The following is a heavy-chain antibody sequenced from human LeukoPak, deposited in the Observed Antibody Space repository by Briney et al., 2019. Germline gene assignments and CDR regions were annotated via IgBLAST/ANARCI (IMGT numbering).Heavy chain of an antibody. CDR1: GGSISSSSYY. J-gene: IGHJ3*02. CDR2: IYYSGST. V-gene: IGHV4-39*07. CDR3: ARGMRSPDAFDI. Sequence: PSETLSLTCTVSGGSISSSSYYWGWIRQPPGKGLEWIGSIYYSGSTYYNPSLKSRVTISVDTSKNQFSLKLSSVTAADTAVYYCARGMRSPDAFDIWGQGTMVTVSS. D-gene: IGHD1-26*01.